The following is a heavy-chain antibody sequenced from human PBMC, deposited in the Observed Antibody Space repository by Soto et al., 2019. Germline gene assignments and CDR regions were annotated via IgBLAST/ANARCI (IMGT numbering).Heavy chain of an antibody. Sequence: QVQLVESGGGVVQPGRSLRLSCAASGFTFSSYGMHWVRQAPGNGLEWVAVISYAGSNKYYADSVKGRFTIYRDNSKNTLYLQMNSLRAEDTAVYYCAEGEGEACLEWSTMDVWGQGTTVTVSS. D-gene: IGHD3-3*02. CDR2: ISYAGSNK. V-gene: IGHV3-30*03. CDR1: GFTFSSYG. CDR3: AEGEGEACLEWSTMDV. J-gene: IGHJ6*02.